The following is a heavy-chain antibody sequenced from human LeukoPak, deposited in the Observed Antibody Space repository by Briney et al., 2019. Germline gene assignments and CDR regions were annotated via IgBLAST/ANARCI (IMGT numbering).Heavy chain of an antibody. D-gene: IGHD3-22*01. V-gene: IGHV3-21*01. Sequence: GGSLRLSCAASGFTFSSYSMNWVRQAPGKGLEWVSSISSSSYIYYADSVKGRFTISRDNAKNSLYLQMNSLRAEDTAVYYCARDRALYYYDSSGQGGAFDYWGQGTLVTVSS. CDR2: ISSSSYI. J-gene: IGHJ4*02. CDR3: ARDRALYYYDSSGQGGAFDY. CDR1: GFTFSSYS.